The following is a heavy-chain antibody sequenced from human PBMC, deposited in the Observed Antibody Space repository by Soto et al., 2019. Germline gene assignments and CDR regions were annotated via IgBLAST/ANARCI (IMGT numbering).Heavy chain of an antibody. CDR3: ARGRGAVLRYFDWPNDAFYI. Sequence: ASVKVSCKASGYTFTGYYMHWVRQAPGQGLEWMGWINPNSGGTNYAQKFQGWVTMTRDTSISTAYMELSRLRSDDTAVYYCARGRGAVLRYFDWPNDAFYIWGQGTMVTVSS. J-gene: IGHJ3*02. V-gene: IGHV1-2*04. D-gene: IGHD3-9*01. CDR2: INPNSGGT. CDR1: GYTFTGYY.